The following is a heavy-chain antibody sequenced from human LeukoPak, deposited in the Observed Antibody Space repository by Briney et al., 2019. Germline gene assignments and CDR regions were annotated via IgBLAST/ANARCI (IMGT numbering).Heavy chain of an antibody. CDR1: GGSISSGGYY. CDR3: ARYCSSTSCYPFAY. D-gene: IGHD2-2*01. V-gene: IGHV4-31*03. J-gene: IGHJ4*02. CDR2: IYYSGTS. Sequence: SETLSLTCTVSGGSISSGGYYWGWIRQHPGKGLEWIGYIYYSGTSYYNPSLKSRVIMSVGTSKNQFSLKLSSVTAADTAVYYCARYCSSTSCYPFAYWGQGTLVTVSS.